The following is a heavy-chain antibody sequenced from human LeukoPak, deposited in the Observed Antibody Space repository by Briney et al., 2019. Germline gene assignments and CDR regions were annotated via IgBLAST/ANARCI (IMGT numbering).Heavy chain of an antibody. J-gene: IGHJ6*02. Sequence: SETLSLTCTVSGDSINTYYWSWIRQPPGKGLEWIGYIYYSGSTNYNPSLKSRVTISVDTSKNQFSLKLSSVTAADTAVYYCARLPPRYDSDYYYGMDVWGQGTTVTVSS. CDR1: GDSINTYY. V-gene: IGHV4-59*08. CDR2: IYYSGST. CDR3: ARLPPRYDSDYYYGMDV. D-gene: IGHD5-12*01.